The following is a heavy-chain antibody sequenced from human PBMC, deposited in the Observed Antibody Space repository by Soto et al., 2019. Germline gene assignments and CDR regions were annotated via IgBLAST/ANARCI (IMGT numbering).Heavy chain of an antibody. CDR2: INDNGAIT. CDR1: GFTFSDYW. Sequence: EVELLESGGGLVQPGGSLRLSCEASGFTFSDYWMHWVRQVPGRGLVWVARINDNGAITRYADSVKGRFTVSRDNANSTMFLQMTILTAEATAIYYCARGRKYDVLPGYNDYWGQGTLVTVSS. D-gene: IGHD3-9*01. CDR3: ARGRKYDVLPGYNDY. J-gene: IGHJ4*02. V-gene: IGHV3-74*01.